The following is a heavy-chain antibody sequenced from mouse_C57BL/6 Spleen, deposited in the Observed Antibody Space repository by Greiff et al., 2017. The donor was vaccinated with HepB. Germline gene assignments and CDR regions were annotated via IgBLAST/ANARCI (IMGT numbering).Heavy chain of an antibody. CDR3: ARSQDYDYDGGGWFAY. D-gene: IGHD2-4*01. V-gene: IGHV1-9*01. J-gene: IGHJ3*01. CDR2: ILPGSGST. CDR1: GYTFTGYW. Sequence: QVQLKQSGAELMKPGASVKLSCKATGYTFTGYWIEWVKQRPGHGLEWIGEILPGSGSTNYNEKFKGKATFTADTSSNTAYMQLSSLTTEDSAIYYCARSQDYDYDGGGWFAYWGQGTLVTVSA.